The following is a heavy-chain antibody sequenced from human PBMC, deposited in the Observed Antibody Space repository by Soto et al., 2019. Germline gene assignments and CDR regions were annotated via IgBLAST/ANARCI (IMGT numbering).Heavy chain of an antibody. V-gene: IGHV4-4*07. CDR3: ARDIGSYAYGEGY. D-gene: IGHD3-10*01. J-gene: IGHJ4*02. CDR2: VYSSGTT. CDR1: GGSINSYW. Sequence: SETLSLTCSVSGGSINSYWWSWIRQPAGKGLEWIGRVYSSGTTDYNPSLNSRATMSVETSKNQFSLKLSSVTAADTAVYYCARDIGSYAYGEGYWGQRIQVTVSS.